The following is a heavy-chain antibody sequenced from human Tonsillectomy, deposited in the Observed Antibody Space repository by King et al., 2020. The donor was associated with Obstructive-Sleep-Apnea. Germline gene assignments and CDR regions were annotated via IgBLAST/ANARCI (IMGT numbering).Heavy chain of an antibody. CDR1: GGSFSDYY. CDR2: INHSGST. CDR3: ARVTTVVTPHYFDY. J-gene: IGHJ4*02. D-gene: IGHD4-23*01. V-gene: IGHV4-34*01. Sequence: VQLQQWGAGLLKPSETLSLSCAVYGGSFSDYYWSWVRQPPGEGLEWIGEINHSGSTNYNPSLKIRVTISVATSKNQFSLQLSSVTATDTAVYYCARVTTVVTPHYFDYWGQGNLITVSS.